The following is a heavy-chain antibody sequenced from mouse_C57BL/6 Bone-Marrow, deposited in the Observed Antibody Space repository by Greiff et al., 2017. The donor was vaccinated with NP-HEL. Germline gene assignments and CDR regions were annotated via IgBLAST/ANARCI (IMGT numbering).Heavy chain of an antibody. Sequence: QVQLQQPGAELVKPGASVKLSCKASGYTFTSYWMHWVKQRPGQGLEWRGGIPPNLVSTNYNETFKSQATLTVDKSSSTAYMQLSSLTSEDSAVYYCAWDVGYWGQGTTLTVSS. CDR2: IPPNLVST. D-gene: IGHD4-1*01. J-gene: IGHJ2*01. CDR1: GYTFTSYW. V-gene: IGHV1-64*01. CDR3: AWDVGY.